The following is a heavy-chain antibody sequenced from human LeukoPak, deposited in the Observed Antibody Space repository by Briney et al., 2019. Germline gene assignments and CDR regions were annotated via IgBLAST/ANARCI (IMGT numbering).Heavy chain of an antibody. CDR3: AKDRSRIDGVCHGDFDY. V-gene: IGHV3-23*01. Sequence: PGGSLRLSCAASGFIFSSYAMSWVRQAPGKGLEWVSTISGSGGSTYYADSVKGRFTISRDNSKNTVYLQMNSLRAEDTAVYYCAKDRSRIDGVCHGDFDYWGQGSLVTVSS. D-gene: IGHD2-8*01. J-gene: IGHJ4*02. CDR1: GFIFSSYA. CDR2: ISGSGGST.